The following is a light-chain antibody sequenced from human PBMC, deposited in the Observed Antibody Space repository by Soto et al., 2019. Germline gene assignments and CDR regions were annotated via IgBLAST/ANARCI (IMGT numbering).Light chain of an antibody. CDR3: QQYGSSPRYT. J-gene: IGKJ2*01. Sequence: EIVLTQSPGTLSLSPGERATLSCRASQSVSSSSLAWYQQKPGQAHRLLIYGASIRATGIPDMSTGSGTGTDFTLTISRRGPEDFAVYYCQQYGSSPRYTFGQGTKLEIK. V-gene: IGKV3-20*01. CDR1: QSVSSSS. CDR2: GAS.